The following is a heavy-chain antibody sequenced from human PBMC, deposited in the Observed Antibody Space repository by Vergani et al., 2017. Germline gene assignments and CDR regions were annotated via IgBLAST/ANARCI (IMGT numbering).Heavy chain of an antibody. CDR2: IDRNYGVK. Sequence: VEAGGGLVQPGGSLRLSCTASGFTFQAFAFHWVRQVSGRGLVWVSGIDRNYGVKNGNSFEGRFSISRDNAKKAVFLQMNNLRHEDTALYFCVKDNDYAADGPFDLWGRGTLVTVSS. D-gene: IGHD3-16*01. CDR1: GFTFQAFA. J-gene: IGHJ2*01. CDR3: VKDNDYAADGPFDL. V-gene: IGHV3-9*01.